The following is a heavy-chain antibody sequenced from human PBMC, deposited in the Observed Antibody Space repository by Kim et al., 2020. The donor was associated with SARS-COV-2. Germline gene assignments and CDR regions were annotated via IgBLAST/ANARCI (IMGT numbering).Heavy chain of an antibody. J-gene: IGHJ6*02. D-gene: IGHD3-10*01. CDR2: IWYDGSNK. CDR1: GFTFSSYG. V-gene: IGHV3-33*01. CDR3: ARDRRYYYGSGSYYYHYYYYGMDV. Sequence: GGSLRLSCAASGFTFSSYGMHWVRQAPGKGLEWVAVIWYDGSNKYYADSVKGRFTISRDNSKNTLYLQMNSLRAEDTAVYYCARDRRYYYGSGSYYYHYYYYGMDVWGQGTTVTVSS.